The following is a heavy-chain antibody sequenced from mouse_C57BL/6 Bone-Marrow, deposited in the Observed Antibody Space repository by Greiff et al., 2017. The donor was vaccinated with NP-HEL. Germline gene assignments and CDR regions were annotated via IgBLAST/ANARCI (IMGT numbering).Heavy chain of an antibody. J-gene: IGHJ3*01. CDR2: ISNLAYSI. CDR1: GFSFSDYG. D-gene: IGHD3-1*01. CDR3: ARQEGYLLFAY. V-gene: IGHV5-15*01. Sequence: DVKLVESGGGLVQPGGSLKLSCAASGFSFSDYGMAWVRQAPRKGPEWVAFISNLAYSIYYADTVTGRFTISRENAKNTLYLERSSRRSEDTAMYYCARQEGYLLFAYWGQGTLVTVSA.